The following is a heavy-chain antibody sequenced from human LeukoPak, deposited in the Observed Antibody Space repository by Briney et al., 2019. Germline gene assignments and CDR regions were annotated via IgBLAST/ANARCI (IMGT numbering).Heavy chain of an antibody. CDR1: GFTFSSYG. V-gene: IGHV3-23*01. Sequence: GGSLRLSCAASGFTFSSYGMHWVRQAPGKGLEWVSAISGSGSSTYYADSVKGRFTISRDNSKNTPYLQMNSLRAEDTAVYYCATLPITMIVVVIEDYWGQGTLVTVSS. J-gene: IGHJ4*02. D-gene: IGHD3-22*01. CDR2: ISGSGSST. CDR3: ATLPITMIVVVIEDY.